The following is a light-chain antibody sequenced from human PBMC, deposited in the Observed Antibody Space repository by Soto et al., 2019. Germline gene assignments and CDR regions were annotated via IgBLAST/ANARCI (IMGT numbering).Light chain of an antibody. CDR1: SSDVGAYNY. J-gene: IGLJ1*01. CDR2: DVS. Sequence: ALTRPRSVYGSPGQSVTISCTGTSSDVGAYNYVSWYQQHPAKAPNLMIYDVSKRPSGVPDRFSGSKSGNTASLTISGLQAEDEGDYYCCSYTNSAYVFGTGTKVTVL. V-gene: IGLV2-11*01. CDR3: CSYTNSAYV.